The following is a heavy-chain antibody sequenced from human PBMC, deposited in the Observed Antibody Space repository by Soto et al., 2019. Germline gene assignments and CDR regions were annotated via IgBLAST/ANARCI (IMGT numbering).Heavy chain of an antibody. J-gene: IGHJ6*04. CDR2: IDGSSGTI. CDR1: GFTFNYYS. V-gene: IGHV3-48*01. Sequence: EVQLVESGGGLVQPGGSLRLSCAASGFTFNYYSMSWVRQAPGKGLEWISYIDGSSGTIYYADSVKGRFTISRDNAKNSLYLQMNSLRAEDTAVYYCARDYYYRMDVWGDGTTVTVSS. CDR3: ARDYYYRMDV.